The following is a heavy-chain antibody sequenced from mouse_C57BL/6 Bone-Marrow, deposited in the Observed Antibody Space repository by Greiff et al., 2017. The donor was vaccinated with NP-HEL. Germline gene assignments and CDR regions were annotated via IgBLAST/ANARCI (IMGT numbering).Heavy chain of an antibody. CDR2: IHPNSGST. V-gene: IGHV1-64*01. Sequence: QVQLQQPGAELVKPGASVKLSCKASGYTFTSYWMHWVKQRPGQGLEWIGMIHPNSGSTNYNEKFKSKATLTVDKSSSTAYMQLSSLTSEDSAVYYCANLFITTVVAPDAMDYWGQGTSVTVSS. D-gene: IGHD1-1*01. CDR1: GYTFTSYW. CDR3: ANLFITTVVAPDAMDY. J-gene: IGHJ4*01.